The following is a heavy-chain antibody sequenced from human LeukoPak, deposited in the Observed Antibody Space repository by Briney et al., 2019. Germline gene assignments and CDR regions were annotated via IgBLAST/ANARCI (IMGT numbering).Heavy chain of an antibody. V-gene: IGHV3-23*01. CDR2: ISGSGGST. CDR1: GFTFSSYA. D-gene: IGHD6-13*01. Sequence: PGGSLRLSCAASGFTFSSYAMSWVRQAPGKGLEWVSAISGSGGSTYYADSVMGRFTISRDNSKNTLYVQMNSLRAEDTAVYYCAKDPQLVTGYYFDYWGQGTLVTVSS. CDR3: AKDPQLVTGYYFDY. J-gene: IGHJ4*02.